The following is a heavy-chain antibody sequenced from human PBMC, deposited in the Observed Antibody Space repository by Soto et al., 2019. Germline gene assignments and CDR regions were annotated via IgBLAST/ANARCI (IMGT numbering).Heavy chain of an antibody. CDR1: GGSISSGGYS. CDR2: IYHSGST. V-gene: IGHV4-30-2*01. Sequence: PSETLSLTCAVSGGSISSGGYSWSWIRQPPGKGLEWIGYIYHSGSTYYNPSLKSRVTISVDRSKNQFSLKLSSVTAADTAVYYCARVSTSASGSYYTLDYWGQGTLVTVSS. J-gene: IGHJ4*02. D-gene: IGHD3-10*01. CDR3: ARVSTSASGSYYTLDY.